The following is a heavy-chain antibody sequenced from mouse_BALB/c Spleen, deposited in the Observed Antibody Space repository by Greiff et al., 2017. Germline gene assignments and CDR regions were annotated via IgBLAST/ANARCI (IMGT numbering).Heavy chain of an antibody. D-gene: IGHD1-2*01. Sequence: EVHLVESGPGLVKPSQSLSLTCSVTGYSITSGYYWNWIRQFPGNKLEWMGYISYDGSNNYNPSLKNRISITRDTSKNQFFLKLNSVTTEDTATYYCARAGATTALDYWGQGTTLTVSS. CDR2: ISYDGSN. V-gene: IGHV3-6*02. CDR1: GYSITSGYY. CDR3: ARAGATTALDY. J-gene: IGHJ2*01.